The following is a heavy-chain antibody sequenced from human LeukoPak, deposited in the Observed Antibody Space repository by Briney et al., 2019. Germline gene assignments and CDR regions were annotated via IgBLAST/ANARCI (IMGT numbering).Heavy chain of an antibody. CDR2: IIPIFGIA. Sequence: GASVTVSCKASGGTFSSYAISWVRQAPGQGLEWMGRIIPIFGIANYAQKVQGRVTITADKSTSTAYMELSSLRSEDTAVYYCASENSSGQGGGANWFDPWGQGTLVTVSS. J-gene: IGHJ5*02. CDR3: ASENSSGQGGGANWFDP. CDR1: GGTFSSYA. D-gene: IGHD6-19*01. V-gene: IGHV1-69*04.